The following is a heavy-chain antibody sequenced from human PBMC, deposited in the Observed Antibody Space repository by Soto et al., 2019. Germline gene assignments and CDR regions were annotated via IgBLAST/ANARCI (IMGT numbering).Heavy chain of an antibody. CDR3: ARGTYYYGSGGYYKPPHGMDV. CDR1: GGSFSGYY. Sequence: SETLSLTCAVYGGSFSGYYWSWIRQPPGKGLEWIGEINHSGSTNYNPSLKSRVTISVDTSKNQFSLKLSSVTAADTAVYYCARGTYYYGSGGYYKPPHGMDVWGQGTTVTVSS. D-gene: IGHD3-10*01. CDR2: INHSGST. V-gene: IGHV4-34*01. J-gene: IGHJ6*02.